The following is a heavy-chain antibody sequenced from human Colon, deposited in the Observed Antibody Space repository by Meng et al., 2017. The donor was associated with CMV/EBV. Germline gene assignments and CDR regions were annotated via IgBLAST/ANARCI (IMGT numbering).Heavy chain of an antibody. Sequence: FTFSSHWMHWVGQGPGKGLVWVAGIGPGGTTTMYADSVKGRFTISRDNAKSTLYLQMNSLRAEDTSVYFCAGEHCGGGTCWTGFNIWGQGTTVTVSS. CDR1: FTFSSHW. J-gene: IGHJ3*02. CDR2: IGPGGTTT. V-gene: IGHV3-74*03. D-gene: IGHD2-15*01. CDR3: AGEHCGGGTCWTGFNI.